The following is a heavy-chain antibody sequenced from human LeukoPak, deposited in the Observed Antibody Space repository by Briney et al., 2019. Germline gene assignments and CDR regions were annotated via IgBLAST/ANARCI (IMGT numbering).Heavy chain of an antibody. CDR2: ISSTGGTT. V-gene: IGHV3-23*01. CDR3: AKNGDRGAYCTGGTCYPYFYYYMDI. Sequence: GGSLRLSCAASGITFSSYGMSWVRQAPGKGLEWVSSISSTGGTTYYADSVKGRFTISRDNSKNTLYLQMNSLRAEDTAIYYCAKNGDRGAYCTGGTCYPYFYYYMDIWGKGTTVTI. J-gene: IGHJ6*03. CDR1: GITFSSYG. D-gene: IGHD2-15*01.